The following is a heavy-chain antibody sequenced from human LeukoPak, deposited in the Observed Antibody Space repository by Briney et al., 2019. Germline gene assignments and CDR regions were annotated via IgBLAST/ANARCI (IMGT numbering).Heavy chain of an antibody. CDR2: MNPNSGNT. V-gene: IGHV1-8*01. CDR3: ARGRACGGGSCYLDY. D-gene: IGHD2-15*01. CDR1: GYTFSNYA. J-gene: IGHJ4*02. Sequence: ASVKVSCKASGYTFSNYAFNWVRQAPGQGLEWMGWMNPNSGNTGYAQKFQGRVTMTRNTSISTAYMELSSLRSEDTAVYYCARGRACGGGSCYLDYWDQGTVVTVSS.